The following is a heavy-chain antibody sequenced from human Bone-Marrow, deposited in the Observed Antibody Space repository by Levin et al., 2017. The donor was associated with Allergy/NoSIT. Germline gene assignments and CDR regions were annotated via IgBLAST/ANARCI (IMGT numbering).Heavy chain of an antibody. CDR3: ATDRGGQQWEYYFDF. Sequence: QRGESLKISCAASGFTFSSYTMHWVRKAPGKGLEWMAVISHDGSSQYYADSVKGRFTISRDNSKNTLHLQMNSLSSEDTAVYYCATDRGGQQWEYYFDFWGQGTLVTVSS. CDR2: ISHDGSSQ. CDR1: GFTFSSYT. D-gene: IGHD3-10*01. V-gene: IGHV3-30-3*01. J-gene: IGHJ4*02.